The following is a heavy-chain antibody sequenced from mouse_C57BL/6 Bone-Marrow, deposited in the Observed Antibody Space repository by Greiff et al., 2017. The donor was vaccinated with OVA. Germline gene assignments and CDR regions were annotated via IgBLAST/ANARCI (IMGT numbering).Heavy chain of an antibody. CDR1: GFSLTSYG. V-gene: IGHV2-2*01. CDR3: ASSYGPFAY. J-gene: IGHJ3*01. D-gene: IGHD2-10*02. CDR2: IWSGGST. Sequence: QVQLQQSGPGLVQPSQSLSITCTVSGFSLTSYGVHWVRQSPGKGLEWLGVIWSGGSTDYNAAFISRLSISKDNSKSQVFFKMNSLQADDIAIYYCASSYGPFAYWGQGTLVTVSA.